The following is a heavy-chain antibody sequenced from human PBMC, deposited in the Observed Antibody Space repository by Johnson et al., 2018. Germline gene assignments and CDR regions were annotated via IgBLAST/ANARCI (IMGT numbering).Heavy chain of an antibody. V-gene: IGHV3-73*01. CDR2: VTGKTNSYAT. CDR1: GFTFGDSA. D-gene: IGHD3-3*01. Sequence: VESGGSLKLXCAVSGFTFGDSAIHWVRQASGKGLEWVGRVTGKTNSYATQYAASVKGRLTISRDDSKGTAYLQMNSLKTEDTAIYYCCSYTHTYYFYGMDVWGQGTTVTVSS. CDR3: CSYTHTYYFYGMDV. J-gene: IGHJ6*02.